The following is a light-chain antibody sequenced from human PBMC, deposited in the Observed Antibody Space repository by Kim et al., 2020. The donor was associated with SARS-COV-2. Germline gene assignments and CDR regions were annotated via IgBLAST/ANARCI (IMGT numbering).Light chain of an antibody. J-gene: IGLJ1*01. Sequence: TTVTISCTRSRGSIASNYVQWYQQRPGSAPTTVIYEDIRRPSGVPDRFSGSIDSSSNSASLIIFGLKTEDEADYYCQSYDKSNYIFGTGTKVTVL. CDR2: EDI. CDR3: QSYDKSNYI. CDR1: RGSIASNY. V-gene: IGLV6-57*03.